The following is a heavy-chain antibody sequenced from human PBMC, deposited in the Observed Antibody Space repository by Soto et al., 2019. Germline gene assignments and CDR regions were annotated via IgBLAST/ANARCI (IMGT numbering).Heavy chain of an antibody. D-gene: IGHD7-27*01. CDR1: GFSFCISP. J-gene: IGHJ4*02. Sequence: PGGSLRLSCAASGFSFCISPMHWVRQAPGKGPEWVALISYEGTNKLYEDSVEGRFTISRDNSKNTVYSQVDSVRPDDAAVYYCARDPKTSGGQHWAFKHVNSWGKGTLVTVSS. CDR2: ISYEGTNK. CDR3: ARDPKTSGGQHWAFKHVNS. V-gene: IGHV3-30-3*01.